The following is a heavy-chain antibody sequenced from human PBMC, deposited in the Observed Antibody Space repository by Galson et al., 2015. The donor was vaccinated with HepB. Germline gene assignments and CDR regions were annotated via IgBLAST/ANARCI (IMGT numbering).Heavy chain of an antibody. CDR3: ARDGVVGGPSYHDAFDI. CDR2: INPNSGGT. J-gene: IGHJ3*02. V-gene: IGHV1-2*02. Sequence: SVKVSCKASGYTFTGYYMHWVRQAPGQGLEWMGWINPNSGGTNYAQKFQGRVTMTRDTSISTAYMELSRLRSDDTAVYYCARDGVVGGPSYHDAFDIWGQGTMVTVSS. D-gene: IGHD1-26*01. CDR1: GYTFTGYY.